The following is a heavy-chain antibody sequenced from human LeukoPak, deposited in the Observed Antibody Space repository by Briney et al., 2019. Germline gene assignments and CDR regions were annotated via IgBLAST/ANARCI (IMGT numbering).Heavy chain of an antibody. CDR1: GFTFSSYA. Sequence: GRSLRLSCAASGFTFSSYAMHWVRQAPGKGLEWVAVISYDGSNKYYADSVKGRVTISRDNSKNTLYLQMNSLRAEDTAVYYCARDNRYYYYMDVWGKGTTVTVSS. D-gene: IGHD1-14*01. J-gene: IGHJ6*03. CDR2: ISYDGSNK. V-gene: IGHV3-30*04. CDR3: ARDNRYYYYMDV.